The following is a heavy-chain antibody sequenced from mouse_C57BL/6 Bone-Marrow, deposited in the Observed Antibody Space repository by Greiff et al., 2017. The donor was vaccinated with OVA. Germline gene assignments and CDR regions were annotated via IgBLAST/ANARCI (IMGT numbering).Heavy chain of an antibody. V-gene: IGHV14-2*01. CDR3: ASHSGGWFAY. D-gene: IGHD3-1*01. J-gene: IGHJ3*01. Sequence: VQLKESGAELVKPGASVKLSCTASGFNITDYYMHWVKQRTEQGLEWIGRIDPEDGETKYAPKFQGKATITADTSSNTAYLQLSSLTSEDSAIYYCASHSGGWFAYWGQGTLVTVSA. CDR1: GFNITDYY. CDR2: IDPEDGET.